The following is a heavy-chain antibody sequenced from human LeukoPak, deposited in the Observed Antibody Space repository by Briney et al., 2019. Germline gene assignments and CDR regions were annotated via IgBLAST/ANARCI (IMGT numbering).Heavy chain of an antibody. CDR3: ARAPGSAYNAYYFDY. J-gene: IGHJ4*02. CDR2: FFYSGST. V-gene: IGHV4-31*03. CDR1: GASISSGGYF. D-gene: IGHD1-1*01. Sequence: SQTLSLTCTVSGASISSGGYFWGWIRQHPWKGLEWMGYFFYSGSTYYNPSLKSRVTISVDTSKNQISLKLSSVTAADRAVYYCARAPGSAYNAYYFDYWGQGTLVTVSS.